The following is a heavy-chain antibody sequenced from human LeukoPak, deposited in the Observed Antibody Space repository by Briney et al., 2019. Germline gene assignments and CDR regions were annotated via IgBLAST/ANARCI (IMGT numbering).Heavy chain of an antibody. Sequence: PSETLSLTCAVYGGSFSGYYWSWIRQPPGKGLEWIGEINHSGSTNYNPSLKSRVTISVDTSKNQFSLKLSSVTAADTAVYYCARWNYYGSSGYLRVFDYWGQGTLVTVSS. CDR3: ARWNYYGSSGYLRVFDY. D-gene: IGHD3-22*01. V-gene: IGHV4-34*01. CDR2: INHSGST. J-gene: IGHJ4*02. CDR1: GGSFSGYY.